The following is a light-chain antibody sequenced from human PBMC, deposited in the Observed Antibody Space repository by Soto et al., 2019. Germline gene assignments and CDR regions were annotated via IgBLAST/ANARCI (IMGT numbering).Light chain of an antibody. CDR2: KAS. J-gene: IGKJ3*01. CDR1: QSINTW. Sequence: TLSASIGARVTITCRASQSINTWLAWYQQKPGKAPKLLIYKASTLESGVPSRFSGSGSGTEFTLTIGCLQLDDFATYYCQHYNSYSEFTFGPGTKVDIK. CDR3: QHYNSYSEFT. V-gene: IGKV1-5*03.